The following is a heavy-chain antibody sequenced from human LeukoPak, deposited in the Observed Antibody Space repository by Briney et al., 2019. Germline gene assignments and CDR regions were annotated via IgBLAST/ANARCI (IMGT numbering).Heavy chain of an antibody. Sequence: WASVKVSCKASGYTFTSYDINWVRQAPGQGLEWMGWINPNSGGTNYAQKFQGRVTMTRDTSISTAYMELSRLRSDDTAVYYCARRYCSSTRCYRWFDPWGQGTLVTVSS. D-gene: IGHD2-2*01. V-gene: IGHV1-2*02. CDR3: ARRYCSSTRCYRWFDP. J-gene: IGHJ5*02. CDR2: INPNSGGT. CDR1: GYTFTSYD.